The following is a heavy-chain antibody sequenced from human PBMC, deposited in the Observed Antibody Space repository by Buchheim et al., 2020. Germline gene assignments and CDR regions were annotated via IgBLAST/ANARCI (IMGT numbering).Heavy chain of an antibody. CDR2: IQPGAGRT. Sequence: QVQLVQSGAEVKKPGASVKVSCQASGYTFTSYYIHWVRQAPGQGLEWMGVIQPGAGRTTYAQTFQGRVTVTRDTSTHTVYMDLSSLRSEDTAVYYCARTHGHWGQGTL. CDR3: ARTHGH. V-gene: IGHV1-46*01. J-gene: IGHJ4*02. D-gene: IGHD2-8*01. CDR1: GYTFTSYY.